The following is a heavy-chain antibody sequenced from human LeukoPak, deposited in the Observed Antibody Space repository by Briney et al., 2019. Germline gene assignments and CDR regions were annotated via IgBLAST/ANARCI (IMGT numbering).Heavy chain of an antibody. CDR2: IYHSGST. V-gene: IGHV4-30-2*01. Sequence: SQTLSLTCAVSGGSISSGGYSWSWIRQPPGKGLEWIGYIYHSGSTYYNPSLKSRVTISVDRSKNQFSLKLSSVTAADTAVYPCARLIGGNIDYWGQGTLVTVSS. J-gene: IGHJ4*02. CDR1: GGSISSGGYS. D-gene: IGHD4-23*01. CDR3: ARLIGGNIDY.